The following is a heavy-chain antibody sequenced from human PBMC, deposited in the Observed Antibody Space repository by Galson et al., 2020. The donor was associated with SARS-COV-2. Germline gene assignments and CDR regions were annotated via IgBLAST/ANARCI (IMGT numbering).Heavy chain of an antibody. Sequence: ASETLYLTCSVSSGYIDRTSYYWGWIRQLPGKGLEWIGSIYFNGRTFYNPSLMSRVTMSIDTSKNQFSLRVTTVTAADTALYFCARKTSTYDVWGPGAQVTVS. J-gene: IGHJ6*01. CDR2: IYFNGRT. CDR1: SGYIDRTSYY. V-gene: IGHV4-39*07. CDR3: ARKTSTYDV.